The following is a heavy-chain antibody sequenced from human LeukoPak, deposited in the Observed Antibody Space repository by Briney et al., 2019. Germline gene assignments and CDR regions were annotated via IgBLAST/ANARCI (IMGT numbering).Heavy chain of an antibody. CDR3: AKDLGDSGGFSIDY. Sequence: GGSLILSCAAAGCTFSSYAVRWVRQAPGRGVEYVPANSSNGGSTYYANSVNGRFTISRDNSKNTLYLHMGSLRAQDTAVYYCAKDLGDSGGFSIDYWGQGTLVTVSS. V-gene: IGHV3-64*01. J-gene: IGHJ4*02. CDR2: NSSNGGST. D-gene: IGHD3-22*01. CDR1: GCTFSSYA.